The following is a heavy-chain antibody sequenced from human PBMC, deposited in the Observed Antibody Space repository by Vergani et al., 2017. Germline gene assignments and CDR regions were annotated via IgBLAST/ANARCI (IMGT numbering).Heavy chain of an antibody. V-gene: IGHV3-30*03. CDR1: GFTFSSYG. J-gene: IGHJ4*02. Sequence: QVQLVESGGGVVQPGRSLRLSCAASGFTFSSYGMHWVRQAPGKGMEWVAVISYDGSNKYYADSVKGRFTISRDNSKNTLYLQMNSLRAGDTAVYYCTTGTFDYWGQGTLVTVSS. CDR2: ISYDGSNK. CDR3: TTGTFDY.